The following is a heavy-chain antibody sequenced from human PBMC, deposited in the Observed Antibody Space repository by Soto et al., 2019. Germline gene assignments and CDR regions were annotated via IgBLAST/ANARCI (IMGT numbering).Heavy chain of an antibody. CDR3: ARDRSDCSSTSCYDPEYRDY. CDR2: ISSSGSTI. J-gene: IGHJ4*02. CDR1: GFTFSDYY. D-gene: IGHD2-2*01. Sequence: GGSLRLSCAASGFTFSDYYMSWIRQAPGKGLEWVSYISSSGSTIYYADSVKGRFTISRDNAKNSLYLQMNSLRAEDTAVYYCARDRSDCSSTSCYDPEYRDYWGQGTLVTVSS. V-gene: IGHV3-11*01.